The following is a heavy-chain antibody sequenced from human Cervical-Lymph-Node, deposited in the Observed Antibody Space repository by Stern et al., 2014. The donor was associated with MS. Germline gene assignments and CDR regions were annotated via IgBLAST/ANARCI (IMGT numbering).Heavy chain of an antibody. Sequence: EVQLVESGGGLVQPGGSLRLSCAASGFTLSRYWMHWVRQAPGKGLEWISRMNSDGSTTTYADSVKGRFTISRDNAKNMVYLQVNSLRADDTAVYYCARDVQGDGNYNLDHWGQGTLVTVSS. CDR2: MNSDGSTT. CDR3: ARDVQGDGNYNLDH. D-gene: IGHD1-1*01. V-gene: IGHV3-74*01. J-gene: IGHJ4*02. CDR1: GFTLSRYW.